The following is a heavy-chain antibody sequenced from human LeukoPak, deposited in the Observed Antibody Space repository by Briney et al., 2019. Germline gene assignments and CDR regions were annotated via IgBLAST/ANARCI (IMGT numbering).Heavy chain of an antibody. J-gene: IGHJ1*01. Sequence: ASVKVSCKASGYTFTGYYMHWVRQAPGQGLEWMGWINPNSGGTNYAQKFQGTVTMTRDTSISTAYMELSRLRSDDTAVYYCARGDYDSSGLQYFHHWGQGTLVTVSS. V-gene: IGHV1-2*02. CDR3: ARGDYDSSGLQYFHH. CDR2: INPNSGGT. CDR1: GYTFTGYY. D-gene: IGHD3-22*01.